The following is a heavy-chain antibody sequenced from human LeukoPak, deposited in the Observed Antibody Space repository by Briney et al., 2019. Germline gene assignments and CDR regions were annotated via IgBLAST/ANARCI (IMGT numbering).Heavy chain of an antibody. CDR3: ARGRTSGSSWPFDY. V-gene: IGHV3-11*04. J-gene: IGHJ4*02. CDR1: EFTFNDYY. CDR2: IGSSGDSI. D-gene: IGHD6-13*01. Sequence: PGGSLRLSCAASEFTFNDYYMSWIRQAPGKGLEWISYIGSSGDSINYADSVKGRFTISRDNAKNSLSLQMNSLRAKDTAVYYCARGRTSGSSWPFDYWGQGTLVTVSS.